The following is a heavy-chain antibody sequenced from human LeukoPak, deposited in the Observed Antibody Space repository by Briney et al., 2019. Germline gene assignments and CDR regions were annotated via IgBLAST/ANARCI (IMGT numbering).Heavy chain of an antibody. V-gene: IGHV3-48*03. D-gene: IGHD3-10*01. Sequence: GGSLRLSCAASGFTFSNYEMNWVRQAPGKGLEWVSYISSSGSTIYYADSVKGRFTISRDNAKNSLYLQMNSLRAEDTAVYYCARDRYYGSGTFDYWGQGTLVTVSS. CDR1: GFTFSNYE. CDR2: ISSSGSTI. CDR3: ARDRYYGSGTFDY. J-gene: IGHJ4*02.